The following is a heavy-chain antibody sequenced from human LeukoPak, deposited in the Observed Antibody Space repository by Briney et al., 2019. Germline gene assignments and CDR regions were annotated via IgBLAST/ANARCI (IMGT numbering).Heavy chain of an antibody. J-gene: IGHJ6*02. Sequence: ASVKVSCKASGGTFSSYAISWVRQAPGQGLEWMGRIIPIPGIANYAQKFQGRVTITADKSTSTAYMELSSLRSEDTAVYYCARATYYYYYGMDVWGQGTTVTVSS. CDR1: GGTFSSYA. V-gene: IGHV1-69*04. CDR3: ARATYYYYYGMDV. CDR2: IIPIPGIA.